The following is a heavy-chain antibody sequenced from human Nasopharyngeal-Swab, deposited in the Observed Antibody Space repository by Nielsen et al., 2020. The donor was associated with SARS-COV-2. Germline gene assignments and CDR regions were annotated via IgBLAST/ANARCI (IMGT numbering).Heavy chain of an antibody. D-gene: IGHD3-22*01. J-gene: IGHJ4*02. Sequence: GESLKISCAASGFTFTNAWMSWVRQAPGKGLEWVGRIKSKTDGGTTDYAAPVKGRFTISRDDSKNTLYLQMSSLKTEDTAVYYCTTALFTYYYDSSGYYYVDYWGQGTLVTVSS. CDR3: TTALFTYYYDSSGYYYVDY. V-gene: IGHV3-15*01. CDR1: GFTFTNAW. CDR2: IKSKTDGGTT.